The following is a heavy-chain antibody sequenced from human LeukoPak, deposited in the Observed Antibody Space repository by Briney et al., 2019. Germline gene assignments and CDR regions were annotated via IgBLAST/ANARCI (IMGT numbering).Heavy chain of an antibody. J-gene: IGHJ4*02. CDR2: IYSSGTT. D-gene: IGHD3-9*01. CDR1: DGSISSYY. CDR3: ARGYNVLTGYYYFDY. V-gene: IGHV4-4*07. Sequence: SETLSLTCTVSDGSISSYYWSWIRQPAGKGLEWIGRIYSSGTTNYNPSLKSRVTMSVDTSKNQFSLRLSSVTAADTAVYYCARGYNVLTGYYYFDYWGQGTLVTASS.